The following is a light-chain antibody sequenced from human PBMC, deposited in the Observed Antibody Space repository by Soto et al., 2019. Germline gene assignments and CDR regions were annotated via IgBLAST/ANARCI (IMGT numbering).Light chain of an antibody. J-gene: IGKJ4*01. V-gene: IGKV2-28*01. CDR1: QSLLHSDGYNY. CDR3: MQALQTPVT. Sequence: EIVLTQSSLSLPVTPGEPASISCRSSQSLLHSDGYNYLDWYLQKPGQSPQLLIYSGSHRASGVPDRFSGSGSGTDFTLKISRGEAEDVGIYYCMQALQTPVTFGGGTKVEI. CDR2: SGS.